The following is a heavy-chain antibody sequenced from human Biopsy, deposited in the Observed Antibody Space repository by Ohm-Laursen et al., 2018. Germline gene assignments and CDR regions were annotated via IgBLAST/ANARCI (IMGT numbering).Heavy chain of an antibody. CDR2: LFTSGTT. Sequence: PSDTLSLTWTVSGGPINSYYWSWMRQPAGKGLEWIGRLFTSGTTNYNPSLKSRVTMSVNTSKKQFPLRLSSVTAADTAVYYCASAGYNPDWNFDLWGRGTRVTVSS. V-gene: IGHV4-4*07. J-gene: IGHJ2*01. D-gene: IGHD5-24*01. CDR3: ASAGYNPDWNFDL. CDR1: GGPINSYY.